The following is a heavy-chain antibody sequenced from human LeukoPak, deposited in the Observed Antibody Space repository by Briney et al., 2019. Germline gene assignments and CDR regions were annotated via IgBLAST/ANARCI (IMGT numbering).Heavy chain of an antibody. CDR3: ARRDTGWNYCDY. V-gene: IGHV4-59*08. Sequence: SETLSLTCTISGDSINGHYWSWIRQPPGKRLEWIGDIHYKGSTNYNLSLKSRVPMSVDTSKNHLSLNLTSVLAADTAIYYCARRDTGWNYCDYWGQGILVTVSS. D-gene: IGHD6-19*01. CDR2: IHYKGST. CDR1: GDSINGHY. J-gene: IGHJ4*02.